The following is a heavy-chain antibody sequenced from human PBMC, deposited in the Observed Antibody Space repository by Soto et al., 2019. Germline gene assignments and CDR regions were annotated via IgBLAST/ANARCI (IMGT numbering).Heavy chain of an antibody. CDR3: ARQPESTSYFDY. J-gene: IGHJ4*02. CDR2: VYQSGTT. CDR1: GASISTSRDF. D-gene: IGHD2-2*01. V-gene: IGHV4-39*01. Sequence: SETLSLTCSVSGASISTSRDFWGWIRQAPGKGLEWIGNVYQSGTTRLNPSLKSRVSIFVDRSKNQFSLELNSATAADRAVYYCARQPESTSYFDYWGQGILVTVSS.